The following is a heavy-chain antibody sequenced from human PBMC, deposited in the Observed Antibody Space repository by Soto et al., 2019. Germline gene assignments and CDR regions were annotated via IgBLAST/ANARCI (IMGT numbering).Heavy chain of an antibody. CDR3: AHAGYDDLLTLDH. D-gene: IGHD5-12*01. V-gene: IGHV2-5*02. J-gene: IGHJ4*01. CDR2: IYWDDDK. Sequence: QITWKASGPTLVRPAKTLTLTRDFSGFSISTYHMCVAWFRQPPGQALERLALIYWDDDKRYSPALKDRLATSTDTSSNQVVLTITNIDPGDSASDVSAHAGYDDLLTLDHWGPGTLVTVSS. CDR1: GFSISTYHMC.